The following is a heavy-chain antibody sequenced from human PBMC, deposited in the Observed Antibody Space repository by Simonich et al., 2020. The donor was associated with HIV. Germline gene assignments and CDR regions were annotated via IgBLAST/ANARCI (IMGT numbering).Heavy chain of an antibody. Sequence: QVELLQSGAEVKKPGASVKVSCKVSGYTLTDFSIHWVRQAPGKGLEWRGGFHPEDGEAIYTQKFQGRVTMTEDTSTDTAYMELSSLRSDDTAVYYCATDFAPDETNSYVDMSAFDMWGQGTVVTVSS. CDR2: FHPEDGEA. J-gene: IGHJ3*02. V-gene: IGHV1-24*01. CDR3: ATDFAPDETNSYVDMSAFDM. CDR1: GYTLTDFS. D-gene: IGHD3-16*01.